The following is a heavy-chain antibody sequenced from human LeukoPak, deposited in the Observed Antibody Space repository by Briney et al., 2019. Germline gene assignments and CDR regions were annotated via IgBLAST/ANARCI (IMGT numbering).Heavy chain of an antibody. J-gene: IGHJ6*02. V-gene: IGHV3-7*01. Sequence: GGSLRLSCAASGFTFSSYWMSWVRQAPGKGLEWVANIKQDGSEKYYVDSVRGRFTISRDNAKNSLYLQMNSLRAEDTAVYYCARSPPIIGGWYRRPYYGMDVWGQGTTVTVSS. CDR1: GFTFSSYW. D-gene: IGHD6-19*01. CDR2: IKQDGSEK. CDR3: ARSPPIIGGWYRRPYYGMDV.